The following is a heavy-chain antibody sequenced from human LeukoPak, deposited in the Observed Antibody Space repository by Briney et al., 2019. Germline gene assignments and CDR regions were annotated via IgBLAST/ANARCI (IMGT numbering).Heavy chain of an antibody. CDR1: GFTFSRYA. CDR3: AKEPSGSYPYYYGMDV. D-gene: IGHD1-26*01. Sequence: GGSLRLSCAASGFTFSRYAMRWVRQAPGKGLEWVSAISGSGGSTYYADSVKGRFTISRDNSKNTLYLQMNSLRAEDTAVYYCAKEPSGSYPYYYGMDVWGQGTTVTVSS. CDR2: ISGSGGST. V-gene: IGHV3-23*01. J-gene: IGHJ6*02.